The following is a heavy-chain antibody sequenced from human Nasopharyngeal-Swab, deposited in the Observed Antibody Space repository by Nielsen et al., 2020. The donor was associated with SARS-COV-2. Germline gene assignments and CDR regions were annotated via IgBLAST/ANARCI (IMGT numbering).Heavy chain of an antibody. J-gene: IGHJ4*02. D-gene: IGHD3-22*01. CDR1: GYTFTSYY. CDR3: ARAYYYDSSGYYYADY. Sequence: ASVKVSCKASGYTFTSYYMHWVRQAPGQGLEWMGIINPSGGSTSYAQKFQGRVTMTTDTSTSTAYMELRSLRSDDTAVYYCARAYYYDSSGYYYADYWGQGTLVTVSS. V-gene: IGHV1-46*01. CDR2: INPSGGST.